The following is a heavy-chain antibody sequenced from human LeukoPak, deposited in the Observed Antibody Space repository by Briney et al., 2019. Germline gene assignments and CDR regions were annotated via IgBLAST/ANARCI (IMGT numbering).Heavy chain of an antibody. CDR1: GFSLSTYA. V-gene: IGHV3-23*01. CDR2: ISGAGGRT. Sequence: GGSLRLSCAASGFSLSTYAMSWVGQAPGRGPEWVSSISGAGGRTYYADSVKGRFTISRDNSKNTLYLQMDSLRAEDTAVYYCAKDRADNGDRLRFDPWGQGTLVTVSS. CDR3: AKDRADNGDRLRFDP. J-gene: IGHJ5*02. D-gene: IGHD4-17*01.